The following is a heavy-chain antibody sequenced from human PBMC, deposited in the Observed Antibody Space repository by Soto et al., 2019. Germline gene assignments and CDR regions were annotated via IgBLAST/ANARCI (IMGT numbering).Heavy chain of an antibody. CDR2: IFHSGST. J-gene: IGHJ4*02. CDR3: AHRPLVGAAI. D-gene: IGHD1-26*01. Sequence: QVQLQESGPGLVKPSGPLSLTSAVFGGSISNSNWWNWVRQPPGKGLDWSGEIFHSGSTNYNSSLMGRVTISVDKANNQSSLKLSSVTAAETAVYYCAHRPLVGAAIWGQGTLVTVYS. CDR1: GGSISNSNW. V-gene: IGHV4-4*02.